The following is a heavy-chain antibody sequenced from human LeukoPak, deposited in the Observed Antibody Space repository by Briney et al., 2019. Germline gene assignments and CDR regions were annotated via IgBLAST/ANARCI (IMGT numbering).Heavy chain of an antibody. D-gene: IGHD2-21*02. CDR2: FDPEDGET. Sequence: GASVKVSCKVSGYTLTELSMHWVRQAPGKGLEWMGSFDPEDGETIYAQKFQGRVTMTEDTSTDTAYMELSSLRSEDTAVYYCATAQKAYCGGDCYSNFDYWGQGTLVTVSS. V-gene: IGHV1-24*01. CDR1: GYTLTELS. J-gene: IGHJ4*02. CDR3: ATAQKAYCGGDCYSNFDY.